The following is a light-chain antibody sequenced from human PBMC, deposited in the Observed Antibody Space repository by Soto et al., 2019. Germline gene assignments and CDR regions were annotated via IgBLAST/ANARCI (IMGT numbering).Light chain of an antibody. CDR2: GAS. V-gene: IGKV3-15*01. CDR1: KKVRSN. Sequence: MSQAPSTVPFPPRQRATLSYRASKKVRSNLAWYQQKPGQPPRLLIYGASTWDTGVPARFSGSGSGTEFTLSITSLQPDDCAVYYCQQYGSYPWTFGQGTKVDIK. J-gene: IGKJ1*01. CDR3: QQYGSYPWT.